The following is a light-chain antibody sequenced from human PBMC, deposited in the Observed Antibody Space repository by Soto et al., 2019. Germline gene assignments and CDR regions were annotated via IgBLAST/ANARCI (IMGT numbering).Light chain of an antibody. CDR3: KQYGSSPWT. CDR2: GAS. Sequence: EIVMTQSPATLSVSPGERVTLSCRASQSVRSNLAWYQQKPGQAPRLLIYGASTRATGLPARFSGSGSGTDFTLTIRSLQSEDFALYYCKQYGSSPWTFGQGTKVDIK. CDR1: QSVRSN. J-gene: IGKJ1*01. V-gene: IGKV3-15*01.